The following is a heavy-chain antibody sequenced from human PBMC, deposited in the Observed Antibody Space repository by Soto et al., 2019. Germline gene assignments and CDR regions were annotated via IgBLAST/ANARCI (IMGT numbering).Heavy chain of an antibody. Sequence: PGGSLRLSCAASGFTFSSYGMHWVRQAPGKGLEWVAVMWYDGSNKYYAASVKGRFSISRDNSKNTLYLQMNSLRAEDTAVYYCARDYYDSSGYCPFDYWGQGTLVTVSS. CDR1: GFTFSSYG. D-gene: IGHD3-22*01. V-gene: IGHV3-33*01. CDR3: ARDYYDSSGYCPFDY. CDR2: MWYDGSNK. J-gene: IGHJ4*02.